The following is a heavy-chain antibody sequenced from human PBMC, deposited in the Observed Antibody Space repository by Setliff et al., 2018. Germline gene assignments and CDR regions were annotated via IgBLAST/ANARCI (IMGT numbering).Heavy chain of an antibody. CDR3: GRDLNNLGFIDF. V-gene: IGHV3-48*03. CDR1: GFTFRSYE. CDR2: ISGNGITI. J-gene: IGHJ4*01. Sequence: GGSLRLSCAASGFTFRSYEMNWVRQAPGKGLEWISKISGNGITIYYADSVKGRFTISRDRSRNTVELQMDSLRDEDTAVYYCGRDLNNLGFIDFWGHGTPVTVSS. D-gene: IGHD7-27*01.